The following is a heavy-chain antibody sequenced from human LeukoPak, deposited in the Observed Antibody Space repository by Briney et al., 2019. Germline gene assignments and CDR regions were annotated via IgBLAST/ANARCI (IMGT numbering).Heavy chain of an antibody. V-gene: IGHV4-4*07. CDR1: RGSISRYY. J-gene: IGHJ5*02. D-gene: IGHD2-21*01. CDR2: NYTSQST. Sequence: SETLSLTCTVSRGSISRYYWRWLRPPAAKGLAGSGRNYTSQSTNYNPDLKSRVTMSVDTSKNQFSLKLSSVTAADTAVYYWARDGGYSNWFDPWGQGTLVTVSS. CDR3: ARDGGYSNWFDP.